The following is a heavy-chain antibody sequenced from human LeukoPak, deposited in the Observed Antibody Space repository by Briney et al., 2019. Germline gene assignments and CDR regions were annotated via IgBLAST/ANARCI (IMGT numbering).Heavy chain of an antibody. V-gene: IGHV3-23*01. D-gene: IGHD4-17*01. J-gene: IGHJ4*02. CDR2: ISGGGGIT. CDR1: AFTFSRSA. Sequence: QPGGSLRLSCAASAFTFSRSAMSWVRQAPGKGLEWVSVISGGGGITNYADSVKGRFTISRDNSNNTLSLQMNSLRVVDTAVYYCAKGGSTVTTEDVVDYWGQGTLVTVSS. CDR3: AKGGSTVTTEDVVDY.